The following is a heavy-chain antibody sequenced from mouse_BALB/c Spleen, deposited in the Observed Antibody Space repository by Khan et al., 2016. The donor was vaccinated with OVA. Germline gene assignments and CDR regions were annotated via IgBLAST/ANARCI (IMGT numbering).Heavy chain of an antibody. Sequence: EVELVESGGGLVKPGGSLKLSCAASGFTFSSYTMSWVRQTPEKRLEWVATISSGGDNTYYPDSAKGRFTISRDDAKNNLYLQMSSLRSEETALYYWERSNDGNCDSWGQGTLVTVSA. CDR3: ERSNDGNCDS. J-gene: IGHJ3*01. CDR2: ISSGGDNT. D-gene: IGHD2-3*01. V-gene: IGHV5-9*03. CDR1: GFTFSSYT.